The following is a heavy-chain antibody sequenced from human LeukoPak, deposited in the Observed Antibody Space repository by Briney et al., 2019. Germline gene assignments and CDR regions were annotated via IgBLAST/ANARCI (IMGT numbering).Heavy chain of an antibody. CDR2: IYHSGST. CDR3: ARSWGHPLYYYSYMDV. CDR1: GGSISSGGYY. V-gene: IGHV4-30-2*01. Sequence: PSETLSLTCTVSGGSISSGGYYWSWIRQPPGKGLEWIGYIYHSGSTYYNPSLKSRVSISVDRSKNHFSLNLNSVTAADTAVYACARSWGHPLYYYSYMDVCGKGTTVTAYS. D-gene: IGHD7-27*01. J-gene: IGHJ6*03.